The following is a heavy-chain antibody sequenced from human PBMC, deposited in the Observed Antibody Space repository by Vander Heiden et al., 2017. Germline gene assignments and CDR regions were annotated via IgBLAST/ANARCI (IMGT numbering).Heavy chain of an antibody. J-gene: IGHJ4*02. CDR3: ARESYDYGDYYFDY. V-gene: IGHV1-18*01. CDR2: ISAYNGNT. D-gene: IGHD4-17*01. CDR1: VYTFTSYG. Sequence: QFQLVQSGAEVKKPGSPVKVSFKASVYTFTSYGISWVRQAPGQGLEWMGWISAYNGNTNYAQKLQGRVTMTTDTSTSTAYMELRSLRSDDTAVYYCARESYDYGDYYFDYWGQGTLVTVSS.